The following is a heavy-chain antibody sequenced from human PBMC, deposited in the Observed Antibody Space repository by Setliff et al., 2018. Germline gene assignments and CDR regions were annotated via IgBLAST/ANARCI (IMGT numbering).Heavy chain of an antibody. V-gene: IGHV1-46*01. J-gene: IGHJ4*02. CDR3: ARARDTSGYFQYYFDF. Sequence: ASVKVSCKASGYTFTSHYMHWVRQAPGLGLEWMGTINPSSGRTSYAQKFQGRVTMTRDTSTSTVYMDMSSLRSEDTAVYYCARARDTSGYFQYYFDFWGQGTQVTVSS. CDR1: GYTFTSHY. CDR2: INPSSGRT. D-gene: IGHD3-22*01.